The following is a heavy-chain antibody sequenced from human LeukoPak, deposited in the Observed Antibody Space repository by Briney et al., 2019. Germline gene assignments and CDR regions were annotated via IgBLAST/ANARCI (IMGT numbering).Heavy chain of an antibody. V-gene: IGHV4-59*01. D-gene: IGHD2-2*01. CDR3: ARVEGFYCSSTSCPLDY. J-gene: IGHJ4*02. CDR1: GGSISSYY. CDR2: IYYSGST. Sequence: SETLSLTCTVSGGSISSYYWSWIRQPPGKGLEWIGYIYYSGSTNYNPSLKSRVTISVDTSKNQFSLKLSSVTAADTAVYYCARVEGFYCSSTSCPLDYWGQGTLVSVSS.